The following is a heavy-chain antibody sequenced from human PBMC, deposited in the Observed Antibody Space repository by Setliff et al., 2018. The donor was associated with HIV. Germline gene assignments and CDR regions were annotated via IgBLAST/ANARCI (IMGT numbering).Heavy chain of an antibody. D-gene: IGHD1-7*01. CDR3: ARTQYRTTWPGSY. CDR1: GFIFNNFG. J-gene: IGHJ4*02. Sequence: ASVKVSCKTSGFIFNNFGITWVRQAPGQGLEWMAWISVYTEYTYYAPKFLGRVTMSTDTSTSTVDMELRGLGADDTAVYYCARTQYRTTWPGSYWGQGTLVTVSS. CDR2: ISVYTEYT. V-gene: IGHV1-18*04.